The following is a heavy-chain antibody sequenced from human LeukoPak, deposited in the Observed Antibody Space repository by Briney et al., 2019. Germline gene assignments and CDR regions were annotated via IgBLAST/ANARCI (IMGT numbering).Heavy chain of an antibody. V-gene: IGHV4-4*07. CDR2: IYTSGST. CDR1: GGSISSYY. Sequence: SETLSLTCTVFGGSISSYYWGWIRQPAGKGLEWIGRIYTSGSTKYNPSLKSRVTMSIDTSKNRFSLKLSSVTAADTALYYCARVTKLVGWYFDLWGRGTLVTVSS. CDR3: ARVTKLVGWYFDL. J-gene: IGHJ2*01. D-gene: IGHD2-8*02.